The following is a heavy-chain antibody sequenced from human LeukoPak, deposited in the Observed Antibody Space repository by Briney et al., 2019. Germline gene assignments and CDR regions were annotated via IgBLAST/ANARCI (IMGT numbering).Heavy chain of an antibody. CDR3: ARAYDSSGYWPEYFHH. Sequence: GGSLRLSCAASKFTFSSFAMSWVRQAPGKGLEWVSGISATGDSTYYTDSVKGRFTISRDNSKNTLYLQMNSLRAEDTAVYYCARAYDSSGYWPEYFHHWGQGTLVTVSS. CDR1: KFTFSSFA. D-gene: IGHD3-22*01. V-gene: IGHV3-23*01. J-gene: IGHJ1*01. CDR2: ISATGDST.